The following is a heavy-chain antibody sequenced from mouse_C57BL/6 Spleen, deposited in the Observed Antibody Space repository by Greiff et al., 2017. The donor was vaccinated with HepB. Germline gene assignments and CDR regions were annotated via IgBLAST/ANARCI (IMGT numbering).Heavy chain of an antibody. Sequence: VQLQQSGPELVKPGASVKISCKASGYTFTDYYMNWVKQSHGKSLEWIGDINPNNGGTSYNQKFKCKATLTVDKSSSTAYMELRSLTSEDSAVYYCARVRSTMITTGFDYWGQGTTLTVSS. CDR1: GYTFTDYY. CDR2: INPNNGGT. J-gene: IGHJ2*01. D-gene: IGHD2-4*01. CDR3: ARVRSTMITTGFDY. V-gene: IGHV1-26*01.